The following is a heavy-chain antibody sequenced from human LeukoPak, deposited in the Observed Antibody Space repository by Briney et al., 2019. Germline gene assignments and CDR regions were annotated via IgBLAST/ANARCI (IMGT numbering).Heavy chain of an antibody. Sequence: PGRSLRLSCAASGFTFSSYAMHWVRQAPGRGLEWVAVISFDGSNKYYADSVKGRFTISRDNSKNTLYLQMNSLRAEDTAVYYCAREFDYVWGNYRLRAWGQGTLVTVSS. CDR3: AREFDYVWGNYRLRA. V-gene: IGHV3-30-3*01. CDR2: ISFDGSNK. CDR1: GFTFSSYA. D-gene: IGHD3-16*02. J-gene: IGHJ5*02.